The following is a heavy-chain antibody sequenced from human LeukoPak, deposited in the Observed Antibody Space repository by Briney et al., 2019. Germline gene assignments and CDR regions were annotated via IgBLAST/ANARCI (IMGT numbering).Heavy chain of an antibody. Sequence: GESLKISCKGSGYSFTSYWIGWVRQMPGRGLGWVGIIYPGDSDTRYSPSFQGQVTISADKSIRTAYLQWSSLKASDTAMYFCASSTTVTTHFFDFWGQGTLVTVSS. V-gene: IGHV5-51*01. CDR3: ASSTTVTTHFFDF. CDR2: IYPGDSDT. D-gene: IGHD4-17*01. CDR1: GYSFTSYW. J-gene: IGHJ4*02.